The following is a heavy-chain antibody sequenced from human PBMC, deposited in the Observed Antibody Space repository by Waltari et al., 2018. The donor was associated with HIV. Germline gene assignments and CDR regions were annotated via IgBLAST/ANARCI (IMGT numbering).Heavy chain of an antibody. Sequence: QVHLQQWGAGLLTSSETLSLTCAVYGDSFSGYYWNWIRQPPGKRLELIGEINPGESANYPPALKSRVSISVDTSKKHFSRNLGSVTAADTAVYYCARGYYYDSSGHYQFDYWGHGSLVTVSS. J-gene: IGHJ4*01. V-gene: IGHV4-34*01. CDR1: GDSFSGYY. D-gene: IGHD3-22*01. CDR2: INPGESA. CDR3: ARGYYYDSSGHYQFDY.